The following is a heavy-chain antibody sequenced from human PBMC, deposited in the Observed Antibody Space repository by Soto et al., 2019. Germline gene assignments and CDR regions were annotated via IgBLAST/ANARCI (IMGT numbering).Heavy chain of an antibody. D-gene: IGHD6-6*01. Sequence: GGSLRLSCAVSGFTFEDYAMHWVRQAPGKGLEWVSGISWDSRSVAYADSVKGRFTISRDNAENSLHLQMNSLRAEDTAVYYCAKDSIRRSFSRSSTRARDAFDIWGQGAMVTVSS. CDR3: AKDSIRRSFSRSSTRARDAFDI. CDR2: ISWDSRSV. CDR1: GFTFEDYA. J-gene: IGHJ3*02. V-gene: IGHV3-9*01.